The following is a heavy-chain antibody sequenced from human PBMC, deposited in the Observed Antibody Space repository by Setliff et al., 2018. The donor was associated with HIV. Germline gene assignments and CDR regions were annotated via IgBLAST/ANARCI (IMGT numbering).Heavy chain of an antibody. J-gene: IGHJ6*02. Sequence: SVKVSCKASGDTFSNSAISWVRQAPGQGLEWMGGIIPILGIANYAQKFQGRVTITADKSISTAYMELSSLRSEDTAVYYCARWAMVRGVIITSPPSGMDVWGQGTTVTVS. D-gene: IGHD3-10*01. CDR1: GDTFSNSA. CDR2: IIPILGIA. CDR3: ARWAMVRGVIITSPPSGMDV. V-gene: IGHV1-69*10.